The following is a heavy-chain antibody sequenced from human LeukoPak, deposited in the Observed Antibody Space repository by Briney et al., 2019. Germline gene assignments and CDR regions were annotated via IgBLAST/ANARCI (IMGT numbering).Heavy chain of an antibody. Sequence: GGSLRLSCAASGFTVSSNYMSWVRQAPGKGLEWVSVIYSGGSTYYADSVKGRFTISRDNSKNKLYLQMNSLRAEDTAVYYCARDREEEQWPGSFEYWGQGTLVTVSS. CDR3: ARDREEEQWPGSFEY. D-gene: IGHD6-19*01. V-gene: IGHV3-66*02. CDR2: IYSGGST. CDR1: GFTVSSNY. J-gene: IGHJ4*02.